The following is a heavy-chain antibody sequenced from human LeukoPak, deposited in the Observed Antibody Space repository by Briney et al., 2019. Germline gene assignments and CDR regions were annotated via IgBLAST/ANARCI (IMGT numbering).Heavy chain of an antibody. J-gene: IGHJ4*02. Sequence: PSDTLSLTCAVSGGSITTHYWSWIRQPAGKGLEWIGRISITGSTNCNPSLKSRVTMSIDTSKNQFSLNLSSVADEDTAVYYCAREVEMATQFDYWDQGTLVTVSS. V-gene: IGHV4-4*07. CDR1: GGSITTHY. CDR2: ISITGST. D-gene: IGHD5-24*01. CDR3: AREVEMATQFDY.